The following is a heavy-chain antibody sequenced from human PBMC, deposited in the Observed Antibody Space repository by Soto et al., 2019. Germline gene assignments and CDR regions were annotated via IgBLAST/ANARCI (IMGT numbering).Heavy chain of an antibody. CDR1: GFTFSSSW. CDR2: INQGGDRK. D-gene: IGHD3-16*01. CDR3: ARDFAFKALDI. Sequence: GGSLRLSCAASGFTFSSSWMAWVRQAPGKGLEWVAHINQGGDRKYYLDSLRGRFTVSRDNAKSSLSLQMDSLSADDTAVYYCARDFAFKALDICGQGAMVTVSS. V-gene: IGHV3-7*01. J-gene: IGHJ3*02.